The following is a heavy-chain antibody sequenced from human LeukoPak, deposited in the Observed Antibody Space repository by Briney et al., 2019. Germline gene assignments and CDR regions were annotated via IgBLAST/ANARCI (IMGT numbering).Heavy chain of an antibody. Sequence: SETLSLTCAVYGGSFSGYYWCWVRKPPGTGLELIGEINHSESTNYNPSLKSRVTISVDTSKNQSSLKLSDVTAADTAVYYCARGYGWLGVADYWGQGTLVTVSS. V-gene: IGHV4-34*01. D-gene: IGHD5-12*01. CDR3: ARGYGWLGVADY. J-gene: IGHJ4*02. CDR1: GGSFSGYY. CDR2: INHSEST.